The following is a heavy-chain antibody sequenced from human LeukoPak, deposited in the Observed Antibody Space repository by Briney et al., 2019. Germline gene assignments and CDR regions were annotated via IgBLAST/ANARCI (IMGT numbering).Heavy chain of an antibody. CDR3: ARDRAAFDS. CDR1: GFTFSSFP. D-gene: IGHD6-25*01. V-gene: IGHV3-23*01. Sequence: GGSLRLSCAASGFTFSSFPMSWVRQAPGKGLQWVSGITGRGGNTYYADPVEGRFTISRGNSKNTLSLQMDSLRAEDTAIYYCARDRAAFDSWGQGTMVTVSS. CDR2: ITGRGGNT. J-gene: IGHJ4*02.